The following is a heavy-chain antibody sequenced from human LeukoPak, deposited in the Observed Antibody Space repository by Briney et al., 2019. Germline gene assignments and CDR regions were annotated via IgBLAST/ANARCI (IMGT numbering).Heavy chain of an antibody. Sequence: SETLSLTCTVSGGSISSYYWSWIRQPPVKGLEWIGYIYYSGSTNYNPSLKSRVTISVDTSKNQFSLKLSSVTAADTAVYYCARVMYCGGDCYSGIFDYWGQGTLVTVSS. V-gene: IGHV4-59*01. CDR3: ARVMYCGGDCYSGIFDY. D-gene: IGHD2-21*01. CDR2: IYYSGST. J-gene: IGHJ4*02. CDR1: GGSISSYY.